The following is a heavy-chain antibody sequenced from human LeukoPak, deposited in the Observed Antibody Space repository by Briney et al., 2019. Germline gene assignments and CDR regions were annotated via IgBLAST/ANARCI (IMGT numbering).Heavy chain of an antibody. CDR1: GGSISSHY. D-gene: IGHD3-3*01. J-gene: IGHJ3*02. V-gene: IGHV4-59*11. CDR2: IYYSGST. CDR3: ARLATYYDFWSGSSDGAFDI. Sequence: PSETLSLTCTVSGGSISSHYWSWIRQPPGKGLEWIGYIYYSGSTNYNPSLKSRVTISVDTSKNQFSLKLSSVTAADTAVYYCARLATYYDFWSGSSDGAFDILGQGTMVTVSS.